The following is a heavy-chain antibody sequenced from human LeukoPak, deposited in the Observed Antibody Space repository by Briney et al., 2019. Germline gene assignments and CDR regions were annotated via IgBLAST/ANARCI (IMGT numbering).Heavy chain of an antibody. CDR1: RFTVSSNY. J-gene: IGHJ4*02. CDR3: AREAQGRPFDY. Sequence: PGGSLRLSCAASRFTVSSNYMTWVRQAAGKGLEWVSVIYSGGSTYYADSVKGRFTISRDNSKNTLYLQMNSLRAEDTAVYYCAREAQGRPFDYWGQGTLVTVSS. CDR2: IYSGGST. V-gene: IGHV3-66*01. D-gene: IGHD1-26*01.